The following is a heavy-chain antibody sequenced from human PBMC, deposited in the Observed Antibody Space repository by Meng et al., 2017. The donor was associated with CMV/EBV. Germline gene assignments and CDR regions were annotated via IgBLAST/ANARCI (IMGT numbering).Heavy chain of an antibody. CDR3: AREILELNHNWFDP. D-gene: IGHD1-7*01. Sequence: GESLKISCAASGFTFSSYSMNWVRQAPGKGLEWVSSISSSSSSYIYYADSVKGRFTISRDNAKNSLYLQMNSLRAEDTAVYYCAREILELNHNWFDPWGQGTLVTVSS. V-gene: IGHV3-21*01. CDR1: GFTFSSYS. J-gene: IGHJ5*02. CDR2: ISSSSSSYI.